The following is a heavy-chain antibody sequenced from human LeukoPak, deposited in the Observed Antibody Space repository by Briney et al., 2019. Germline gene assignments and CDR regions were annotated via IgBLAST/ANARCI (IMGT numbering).Heavy chain of an antibody. J-gene: IGHJ4*02. CDR1: GFTFSCYA. CDR3: AKLDPTAYYYDSSGFL. D-gene: IGHD3-22*01. Sequence: GGSLRLSCAASGFTFSCYAMSWVRQAPGKGLEWVSAISGSGGSTYYADSVKGRFTISRDNSKNTLYLQMNSPRAEDTAVYYCAKLDPTAYYYDSSGFLWGQGTLVTVSS. V-gene: IGHV3-23*01. CDR2: ISGSGGST.